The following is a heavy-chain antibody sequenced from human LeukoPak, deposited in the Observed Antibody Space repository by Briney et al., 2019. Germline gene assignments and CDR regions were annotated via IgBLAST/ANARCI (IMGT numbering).Heavy chain of an antibody. CDR2: IRGSGEST. V-gene: IGHV3-23*01. J-gene: IGHJ4*02. CDR3: AKDRISYTTSPGELSH. CDR1: GFIFNTYA. Sequence: HPGGSLRLSCAASGFIFNTYAMSWVRQAPGKGLEWVSTIRGSGESTHYADSVQGRFTISRDNSLYTVYLQMDSLRGDDTAVYYCAKDRISYTTSPGELSHWGQGTLVIVSS. D-gene: IGHD3-10*01.